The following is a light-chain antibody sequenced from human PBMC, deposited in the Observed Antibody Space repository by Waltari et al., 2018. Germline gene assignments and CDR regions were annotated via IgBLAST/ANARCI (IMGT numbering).Light chain of an antibody. Sequence: EIVMTQSPATLSVSPGERSPLSCRASQSVSSNLAWYQQKPGQAPRLLIYGASSRATGIPARFSGSGSGTEFTLTISSMQSEDFAVYYCQQYNTWPVTFGPGTKVDIK. CDR2: GAS. V-gene: IGKV3-15*01. CDR1: QSVSSN. J-gene: IGKJ3*01. CDR3: QQYNTWPVT.